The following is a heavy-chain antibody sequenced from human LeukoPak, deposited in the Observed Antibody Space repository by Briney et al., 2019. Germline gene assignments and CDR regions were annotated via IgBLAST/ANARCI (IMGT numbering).Heavy chain of an antibody. D-gene: IGHD4-17*01. CDR3: ARGTTVTDDYYYYMDV. CDR2: IFYSGST. V-gene: IGHV4-39*07. CDR1: GGSISSSNYY. J-gene: IGHJ6*03. Sequence: SETLSLTCSVSGGSISSSNYYWAWIRQPPGKGLQWIGSIFYSGSTYYNPSLKSRVTISVDRSKNQFSLKLRSVTAADTAVYYCARGTTVTDDYYYYMDVWGKGTTVTISS.